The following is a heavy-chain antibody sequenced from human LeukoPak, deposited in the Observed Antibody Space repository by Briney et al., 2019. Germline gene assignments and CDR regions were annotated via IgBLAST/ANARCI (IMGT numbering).Heavy chain of an antibody. J-gene: IGHJ3*01. CDR3: ARAPPIIAVAGSAFDV. V-gene: IGHV4-31*03. CDR1: GGSIRSSGYY. Sequence: SETLSLTCTVSGGSIRSSGYYWSWLRQHPGEGLEWIGYVYYSGSTYYNPSLKSRVTISVDTSNNQFSLNLTSVTAADAAVYYCARAPPIIAVAGSAFDVWGQGTMVTVSS. CDR2: VYYSGST. D-gene: IGHD6-19*01.